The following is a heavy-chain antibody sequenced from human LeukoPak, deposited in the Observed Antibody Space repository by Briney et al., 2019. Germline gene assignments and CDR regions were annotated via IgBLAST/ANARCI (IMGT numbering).Heavy chain of an antibody. CDR3: ARAYSSSSSWYFDY. CDR1: GFTFSSYG. CDR2: ISSSSSYI. Sequence: PGGSLRLSCAASGFTFSSYGMNWVRQAPGKGLEWVSFISSSSSYIYYADSMKGRFTISRDSAKNSLYLQMNSLRAEDTAVYYCARAYSSSSSWYFDYWGQGTLVTVSS. D-gene: IGHD6-6*01. V-gene: IGHV3-21*01. J-gene: IGHJ4*02.